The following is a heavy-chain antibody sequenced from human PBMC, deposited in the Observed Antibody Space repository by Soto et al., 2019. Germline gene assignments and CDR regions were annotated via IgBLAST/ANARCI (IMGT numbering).Heavy chain of an antibody. CDR2: INHSGST. D-gene: IGHD6-19*01. V-gene: IGHV4-34*01. J-gene: IGHJ5*01. CDR3: AREKHPWVAVPVRQLKSTWWFDS. Sequence: QVRLQQWGAGLLKPSETLSLTCGVYGESFSVYYWSWIRQPPGKGLEWIGEINHSGSTNYNPSLKSRVTISVDTSKNHLSLKLSSVTAADTAVYYCAREKHPWVAVPVRQLKSTWWFDSWGQGTLVTVSS. CDR1: GESFSVYY.